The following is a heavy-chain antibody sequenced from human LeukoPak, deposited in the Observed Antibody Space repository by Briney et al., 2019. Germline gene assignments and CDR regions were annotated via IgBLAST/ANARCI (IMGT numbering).Heavy chain of an antibody. CDR2: IIPILGTA. Sequence: SVKVSCKTSGGTFSSYAISWVRQAPGQGLEWMGGIIPILGTANYAQKFQGKVTITADESTSTAYMELSSLRSEDTAVYYCARSGGSCSSCVYYWGQGTLVTVSS. D-gene: IGHD2-15*01. V-gene: IGHV1-69*01. CDR1: GGTFSSYA. CDR3: ARSGGSCSSCVYY. J-gene: IGHJ4*02.